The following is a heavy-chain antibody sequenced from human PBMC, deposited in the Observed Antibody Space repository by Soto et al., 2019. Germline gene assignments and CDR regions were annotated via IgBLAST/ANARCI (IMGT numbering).Heavy chain of an antibody. CDR3: ARGDYCSGGSCYHSVFDY. Sequence: SETLSLTCTVSGGSISGGGYYWSWIRQHPGKGLEWIGYIYYSGSTYYNPSLKSRVTISVDTSKNQFSLKLSSVTAADTAVYYCARGDYCSGGSCYHSVFDYWGQGTLVTVSS. D-gene: IGHD2-15*01. V-gene: IGHV4-31*03. CDR2: IYYSGST. J-gene: IGHJ4*02. CDR1: GGSISGGGYY.